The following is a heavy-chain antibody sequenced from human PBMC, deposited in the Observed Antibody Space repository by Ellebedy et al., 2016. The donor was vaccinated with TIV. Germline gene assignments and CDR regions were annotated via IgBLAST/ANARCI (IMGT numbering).Heavy chain of an antibody. V-gene: IGHV1-45*02. D-gene: IGHD1-26*01. CDR1: GYTFTYRY. CDR3: ASGYSGSYYPN. J-gene: IGHJ4*02. Sequence: AASVKVSCKASGYTFTYRYLHWARQATGQALEWMGWITPFNGNTNYAQKFQDRVTITRDRSMSTAYMELSSLRSEDTAMDYCASGYSGSYYPNWGQGTLVTVSS. CDR2: ITPFNGNT.